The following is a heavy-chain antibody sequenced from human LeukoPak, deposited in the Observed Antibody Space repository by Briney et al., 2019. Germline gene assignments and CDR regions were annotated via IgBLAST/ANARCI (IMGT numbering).Heavy chain of an antibody. CDR3: VKSGGYGLIDY. CDR1: GNSISSGDNY. V-gene: IGHV4-61*02. D-gene: IGHD1-26*01. CDR2: IYTSGST. Sequence: SETLSLTCTVSGNSISSGDNYWSWIRQPAGKGLEWIGRIYTSGSTNYNPSLKSRVTMSVDTSKNQFSLRLNSVTAADTAMYYCVKSGGYGLIDYWGQGTLVTVSS. J-gene: IGHJ4*02.